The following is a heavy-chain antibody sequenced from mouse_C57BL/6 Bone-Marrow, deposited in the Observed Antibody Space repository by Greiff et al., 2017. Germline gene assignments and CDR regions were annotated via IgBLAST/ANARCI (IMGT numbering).Heavy chain of an antibody. V-gene: IGHV5-4*03. CDR3: ASAGSPYAIDY. CDR1: GFTFSSYA. J-gene: IGHJ4*01. Sequence: EVMLVESGGGLVKPGGSLKLSCAASGFTFSSYAMSWVRQTPEKRLEWVATIRDGGSYTYYPDNVKGRFPISRDNAKNNLYLQMSHLKSEDTAMYYGASAGSPYAIDYWGQGTSVTVSS. CDR2: IRDGGSYT. D-gene: IGHD4-1*01.